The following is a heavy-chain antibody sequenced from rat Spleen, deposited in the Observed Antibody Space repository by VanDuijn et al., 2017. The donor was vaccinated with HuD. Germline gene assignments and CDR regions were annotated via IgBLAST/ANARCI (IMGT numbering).Heavy chain of an antibody. CDR2: MKYDGDT. Sequence: QVQLKESGPGLVQPSQTLSLTCTVSGFSLTSYHVHWVRQPPGKGLEWMGRMKYDGDTYYNSGLKSRLSITRDTSKSQVFLQMNSLQTEDTAMYYCTALQSDFDNWGQGVMVTVSS. J-gene: IGHJ2*01. V-gene: IGHV2-32*01. CDR3: TALQSDFDN. CDR1: GFSLTSYH. D-gene: IGHD1-1*01.